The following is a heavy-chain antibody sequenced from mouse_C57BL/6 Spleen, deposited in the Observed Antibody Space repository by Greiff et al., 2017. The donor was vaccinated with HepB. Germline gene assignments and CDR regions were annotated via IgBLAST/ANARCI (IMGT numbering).Heavy chain of an antibody. V-gene: IGHV3-6*01. J-gene: IGHJ3*01. CDR2: ISYDGSN. CDR3: ARAQTGDFAY. CDR1: GYSITSGYY. Sequence: DVKLQESGPGLVKPSQSLSLTCSVTGYSITSGYYWNWIRQFPGNKLEWMGYISYDGSNNYNPSLKNRISITRDTSKNQFFLKLNSVTTEDTATYYCARAQTGDFAYWGQGTLVTVSA. D-gene: IGHD4-1*01.